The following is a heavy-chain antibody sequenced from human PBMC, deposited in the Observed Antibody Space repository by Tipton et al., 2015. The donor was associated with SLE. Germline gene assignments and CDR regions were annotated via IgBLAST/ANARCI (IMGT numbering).Heavy chain of an antibody. D-gene: IGHD2-21*01. V-gene: IGHV1-3*02. CDR1: GYTLTNYA. CDR3: ARGAIAVSDY. CDR2: SNAGNGNT. Sequence: QLVQSGAEVKKPGASVKVSCKASGYTLTNYAMHWVRQAPGQRLEWMGWSNAGNGNTKYSHEFQGRVTITKDTSARTVYMELSSLRSEDTAVYYCARGAIAVSDYWGQGTLVTVSS. J-gene: IGHJ4*02.